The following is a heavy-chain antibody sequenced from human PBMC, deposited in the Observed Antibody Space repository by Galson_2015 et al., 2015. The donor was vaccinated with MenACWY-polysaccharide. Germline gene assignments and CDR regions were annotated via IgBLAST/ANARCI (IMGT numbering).Heavy chain of an antibody. CDR2: ISYNGGDK. CDR3: AKDRRARLQPDY. CDR1: GLTFSDYG. J-gene: IGHJ4*02. D-gene: IGHD2-21*02. Sequence: SLRLSCAASGLTFSDYGMHWVRQAPGKGLEWVALISYNGGDKYYADSVKGRFTISRDNSKNTLYLHMSSLRAEDTAVYYCAKDRRARLQPDYWGQGTLVTVSS. V-gene: IGHV3-30*18.